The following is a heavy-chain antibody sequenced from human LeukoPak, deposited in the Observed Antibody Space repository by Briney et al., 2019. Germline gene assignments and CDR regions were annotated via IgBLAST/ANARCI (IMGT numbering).Heavy chain of an antibody. J-gene: IGHJ3*02. CDR2: IIPTIGAA. V-gene: IGHV1-69*05. D-gene: IGHD3-9*01. CDR3: ARSQELVTMDDACDS. Sequence: ASVKVSYKASGGSFSRYAMNWVRQAPGQGLEWMGGIIPTIGAANYAQNFEGRVTITTDESTNTAYMEINNLRSDDTAVYYCARSQELVTMDDACDSWGQGTLVTVSS. CDR1: GGSFSRYA.